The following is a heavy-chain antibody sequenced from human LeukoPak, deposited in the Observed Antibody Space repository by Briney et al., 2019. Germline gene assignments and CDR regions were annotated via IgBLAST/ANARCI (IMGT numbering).Heavy chain of an antibody. CDR3: ARVDHLDIVGYYYYGMDV. D-gene: IGHD5-12*01. V-gene: IGHV1-2*02. Sequence: ASVKVSCKASGYTFTGYYMHWVRQAPGQGLEWMGWINPNSGGTNYAQKFQGRVTMTRDTSISTAYMELSRLRSDDTAVYYCARVDHLDIVGYYYYGMDVWGQGTTVTVSS. CDR1: GYTFTGYY. CDR2: INPNSGGT. J-gene: IGHJ6*02.